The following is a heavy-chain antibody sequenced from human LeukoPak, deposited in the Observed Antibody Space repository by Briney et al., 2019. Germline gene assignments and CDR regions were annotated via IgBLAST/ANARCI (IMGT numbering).Heavy chain of an antibody. Sequence: PSETLSLTCTVSGGSISSSSYYWGWIRQPPGKGLEWIGSIYYSGSTYYNPSLKSRVTISVDTSKNQFSLKLSSVTAADTAAYYCEIYDSSGYYFGDAFDIWGQGTMVTVSS. V-gene: IGHV4-39*01. CDR3: EIYDSSGYYFGDAFDI. CDR2: IYYSGST. J-gene: IGHJ3*02. D-gene: IGHD3-22*01. CDR1: GGSISSSSYY.